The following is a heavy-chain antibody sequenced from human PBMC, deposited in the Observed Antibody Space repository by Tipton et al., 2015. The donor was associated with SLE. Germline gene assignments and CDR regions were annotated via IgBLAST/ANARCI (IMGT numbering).Heavy chain of an antibody. J-gene: IGHJ3*02. CDR1: GYAFINYA. CDR2: ISTYNGNT. V-gene: IGHV1-18*01. CDR3: ARGLWDWGVAFDI. D-gene: IGHD7-27*01. Sequence: QLVQSGAEVKKAGASVKVSCKASGYAFINYAISWVRQAPGQGLEWMGWISTYNGNTNYAQRIQGRVTMTTDTSTSTAYMEVRSLRSDDTAVYYCARGLWDWGVAFDIWGQGTMVTVSS.